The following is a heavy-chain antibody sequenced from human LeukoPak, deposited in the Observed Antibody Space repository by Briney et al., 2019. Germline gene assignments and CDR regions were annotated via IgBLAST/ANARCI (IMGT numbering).Heavy chain of an antibody. CDR1: GFTFSSNG. D-gene: IGHD4/OR15-4a*01. CDR2: IMYDDSEK. V-gene: IGHV3-33*01. CDR3: ARRAGAYSHPYDY. Sequence: GGSLRLSCTASGFTFSSNGMHWVRQAPGKGLEWVAFIMYDDSEKYYVESVKGRFTISRDNSKNTLYLQMNSLRAEDTAVYYCARRAGAYSHPYDYWGQGTLVTVSS. J-gene: IGHJ4*02.